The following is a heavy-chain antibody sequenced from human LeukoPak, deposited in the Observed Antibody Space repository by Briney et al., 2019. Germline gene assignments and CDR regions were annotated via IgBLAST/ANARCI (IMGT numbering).Heavy chain of an antibody. D-gene: IGHD6-13*01. Sequence: SETLSLTCAVYGGSFSGYYWSWLRQPLGKGLEWIGEINHSGSTNYNPSLKSRVTISVDTSKNQFSLKLSSVTAADTAVYYCARGYSSSWNGGDFDYWGQGTLVTVSS. CDR3: ARGYSSSWNGGDFDY. J-gene: IGHJ4*02. V-gene: IGHV4-34*01. CDR2: INHSGST. CDR1: GGSFSGYY.